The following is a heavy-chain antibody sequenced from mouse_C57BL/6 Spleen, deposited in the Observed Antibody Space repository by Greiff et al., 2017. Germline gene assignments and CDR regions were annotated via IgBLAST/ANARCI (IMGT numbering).Heavy chain of an antibody. CDR2: IDPSDSYT. CDR1: GYTFTSYW. D-gene: IGHD2-10*02. V-gene: IGHV1-69*01. Sequence: VQLQQPGAELVMPGASVKLSCKASGYTFTSYWMHWVKQRPGQGLEWIGEIDPSDSYTNYNQKFKGKSTLTVDKSSSTAYMQLSSLTSEDSAVYYCARRGWYGYGNFYYFDYWGQGTTLTVSS. CDR3: ARRGWYGYGNFYYFDY. J-gene: IGHJ2*01.